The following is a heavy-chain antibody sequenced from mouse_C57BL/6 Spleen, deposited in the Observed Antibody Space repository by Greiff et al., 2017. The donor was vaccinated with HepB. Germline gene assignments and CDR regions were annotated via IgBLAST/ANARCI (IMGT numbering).Heavy chain of an antibody. J-gene: IGHJ2*01. V-gene: IGHV10-1*01. D-gene: IGHD2-5*01. CDR1: GFSFNTYA. Sequence: EVMLVESGGGLVQPKGSLKLSCAASGFSFNTYAMNWVRQAPGKGLEWVARIRSKSNNYATYYADSVKDRFTISRDDSESMLYLQMNNLKTEDTAMYYCVRQYSNYYFDYWGQGTTLTVSS. CDR3: VRQYSNYYFDY. CDR2: IRSKSNNYAT.